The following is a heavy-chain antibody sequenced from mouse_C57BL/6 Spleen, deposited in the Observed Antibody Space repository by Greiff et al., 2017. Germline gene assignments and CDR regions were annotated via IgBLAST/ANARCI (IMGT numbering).Heavy chain of an antibody. J-gene: IGHJ3*01. CDR2: ISYDGSN. V-gene: IGHV3-6*01. CDR3: ARKGDGYFAY. Sequence: EVKLQESGPGLVKPSQSLSLTCSVTGYSITSGYYWNWIRQFPGNKLEWLGYISYDGSNNYNPSLKNRISITRDTSKNQFFLKLNSVTTEDTATYYCARKGDGYFAYWGQGTLVTVSA. CDR1: GYSITSGYY. D-gene: IGHD2-3*01.